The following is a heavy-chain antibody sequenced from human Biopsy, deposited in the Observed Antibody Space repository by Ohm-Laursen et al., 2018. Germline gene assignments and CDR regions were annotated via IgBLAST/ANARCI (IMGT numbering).Heavy chain of an antibody. D-gene: IGHD2-15*01. CDR1: GGSISSFY. CDR3: ARRGSGGRSFDH. Sequence: SDTLSLTCAVSGGSISSFYWTWIRQPPGKGPEWIGDISDSGSTNYKPPLKSRVIISVDTSKNQFSLNLSSVTAADTAVYYCARRGSGGRSFDHWGQGTLVTVSS. J-gene: IGHJ4*02. CDR2: ISDSGST. V-gene: IGHV4-59*08.